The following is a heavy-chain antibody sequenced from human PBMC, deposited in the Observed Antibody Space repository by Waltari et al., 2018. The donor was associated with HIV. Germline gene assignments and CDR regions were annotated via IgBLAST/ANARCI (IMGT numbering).Heavy chain of an antibody. Sequence: QVQLQQWGAGQGKPWETLSLPRLLSGGSFGCCSWKLVRHLPGKGLEWIGEIDQSGASRFNPSLKRRITISMDTSRSHFALKLSPVSPADTAVYYCARGPSLRAFRGNLYFNSSLDVWGQGTTVTVSS. CDR1: GGSFGCCS. CDR3: ARGPSLRAFRGNLYFNSSLDV. V-gene: IGHV4-34*02. CDR2: IDQSGAS. D-gene: IGHD1-1*01. J-gene: IGHJ6*02.